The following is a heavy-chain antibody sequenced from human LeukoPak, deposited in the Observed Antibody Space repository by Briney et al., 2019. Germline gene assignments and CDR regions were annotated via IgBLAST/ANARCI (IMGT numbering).Heavy chain of an antibody. CDR2: IYSCGST. V-gene: IGHV3-66*01. Sequence: QTGGSLRLSCAASGFTVSSNYMSWVRQAPGKGLEWVSVIYSCGSTYYADSVKGRFTISRDNSKNTLYLQMNSLRAEDTAVYYCARARSGGSCYLWNGYYFDYWGQGTLVTVSS. CDR3: ARARSGGSCYLWNGYYFDY. CDR1: GFTVSSNY. J-gene: IGHJ4*02. D-gene: IGHD2-15*01.